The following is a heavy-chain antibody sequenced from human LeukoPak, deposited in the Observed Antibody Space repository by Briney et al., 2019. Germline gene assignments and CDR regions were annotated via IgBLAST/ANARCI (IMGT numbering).Heavy chain of an antibody. Sequence: GGSLRLSCAASGFTFSSYGMHLVRQAPGKGLECVAVISYDGSNKYYADSVKGRFTISRDNSKNTLYLQMNSLRAEDTAVYYCARGYNWNYGYYFDYWGQGTLVTVSS. CDR2: ISYDGSNK. J-gene: IGHJ4*02. D-gene: IGHD1-7*01. CDR1: GFTFSSYG. CDR3: ARGYNWNYGYYFDY. V-gene: IGHV3-30*03.